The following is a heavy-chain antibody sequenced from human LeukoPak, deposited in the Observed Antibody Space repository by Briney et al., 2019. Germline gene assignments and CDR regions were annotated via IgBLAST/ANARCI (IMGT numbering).Heavy chain of an antibody. CDR1: GYSFTNYW. D-gene: IGHD3-9*01. J-gene: IGHJ4*02. Sequence: GESLKISCKGSGYSFTNYWIGWVRQMPGKGLECMAIIYPGDSDTGYSPSFRGQVTISADKSISAAYLQWSSLKASDTAMYYSAGRLRYSDGGYFDYWGQGTLVTVSS. V-gene: IGHV5-51*01. CDR3: AGRLRYSDGGYFDY. CDR2: IYPGDSDT.